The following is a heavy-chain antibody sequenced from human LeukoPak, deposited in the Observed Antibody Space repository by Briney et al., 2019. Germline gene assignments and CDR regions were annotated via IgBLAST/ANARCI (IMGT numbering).Heavy chain of an antibody. V-gene: IGHV3-73*01. J-gene: IGHJ4*02. CDR1: GFTFSGSA. CDR2: IRSEANSYAT. D-gene: IGHD3-16*01. Sequence: GGSLRLSCAASGFTFSGSAMHWVRQASGKGREWVGRIRSEANSYATAYAASVEGRFTISRDDSKNTAYLQMNSLKTEDTAVYYCTSTVPMIDYFDYWGQGTLVTVSS. CDR3: TSTVPMIDYFDY.